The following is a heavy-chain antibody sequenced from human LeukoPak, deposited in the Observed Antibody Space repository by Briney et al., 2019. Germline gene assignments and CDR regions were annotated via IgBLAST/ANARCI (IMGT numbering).Heavy chain of an antibody. CDR2: IYGGDST. CDR3: ARAQYYYGSGSYERDY. CDR1: GFTVSNNY. J-gene: IGHJ4*02. Sequence: PGGSLRLSCAASGFTVSNNYMSWVRQAPGKGLEWVSVIYGGDSTYYADSVKGRFTTSRDNSKNTPYLQMNSLRAEDTAVYYCARAQYYYGSGSYERDYWGQGTLVTVSS. D-gene: IGHD3-10*01. V-gene: IGHV3-66*01.